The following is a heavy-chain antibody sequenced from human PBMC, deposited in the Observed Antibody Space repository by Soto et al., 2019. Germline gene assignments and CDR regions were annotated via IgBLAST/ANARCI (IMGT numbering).Heavy chain of an antibody. CDR2: ISSSSSTI. D-gene: IGHD5-18*01. J-gene: IGHJ6*01. CDR3: AREMHSVLYYYYGMDV. CDR1: GFTFSSYS. V-gene: IGHV3-48*02. Sequence: EVQLVESGGGLVQPGGSLRLSCAASGFTFSSYSMNWVRQAPGKGLEWVSYISSSSSTIYYADSVKDRFTISRDNAKNSLYLQMTSLRDEDTAVYYCAREMHSVLYYYYGMDVWGQGTTVTVSS.